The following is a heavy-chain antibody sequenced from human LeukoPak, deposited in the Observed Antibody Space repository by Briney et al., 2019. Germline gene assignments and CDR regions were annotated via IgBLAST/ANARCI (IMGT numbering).Heavy chain of an antibody. CDR1: GFTFSSYE. CDR2: ISSSGSTI. Sequence: GGSLRLSCAASGFTFSSYEMNWVRQAPGKGREWVSYISSSGSTIYYADSVKGRFTISRDNAKNSLYLQMNSLRAEDTAVYYCARVGYSSSWYVRWFDPWGQGTLVTVSS. CDR3: ARVGYSSSWYVRWFDP. D-gene: IGHD6-13*01. J-gene: IGHJ5*02. V-gene: IGHV3-48*03.